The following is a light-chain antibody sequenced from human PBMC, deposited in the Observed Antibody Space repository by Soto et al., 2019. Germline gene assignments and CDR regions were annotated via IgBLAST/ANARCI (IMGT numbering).Light chain of an antibody. J-gene: IGKJ5*01. V-gene: IGKV1-12*01. CDR2: DAS. Sequence: DIQMTQSPSSVSASVGDSVTITCRASQNIWRLLAWYQQKPGKAPELLIYDASSLQSGVPPRFSGSGSGTDFTLTISSLQPEDFATYYCEQAGSFPITFGQGTRLEI. CDR1: QNIWRL. CDR3: EQAGSFPIT.